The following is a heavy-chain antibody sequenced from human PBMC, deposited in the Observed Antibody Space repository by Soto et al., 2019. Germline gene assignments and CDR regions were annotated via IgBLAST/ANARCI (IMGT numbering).Heavy chain of an antibody. Sequence: EVQLLESGGGLVQPGGSLRLSCAASGFTFSSYAMSWVRQAPGKGLEWVSAISGSGGSTYYADSVKGRFTISRDNSKNTLYLQMNSRRAEDTAVYYCAKGSTYCSGGSCYSSYYYYGMDVWGQGTTVTVSS. CDR2: ISGSGGST. V-gene: IGHV3-23*01. D-gene: IGHD2-15*01. J-gene: IGHJ6*02. CDR3: AKGSTYCSGGSCYSSYYYYGMDV. CDR1: GFTFSSYA.